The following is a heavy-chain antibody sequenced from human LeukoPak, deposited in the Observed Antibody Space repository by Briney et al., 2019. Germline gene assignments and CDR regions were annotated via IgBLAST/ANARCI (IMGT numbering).Heavy chain of an antibody. J-gene: IGHJ4*02. D-gene: IGHD5-12*01. CDR2: IRYDGSNK. Sequence: PGGSLRLSCAASGFTFSSYGMHWVRQAPGKGLEWVAFIRYDGSNKYYADSVKGRFTISRDNAKNSLYLQMNSLRAEDTAVYYCATQGDGGGYDFFRAHLDGYFDYWGQGTLVTVSS. CDR3: ATQGDGGGYDFFRAHLDGYFDY. V-gene: IGHV3-30*02. CDR1: GFTFSSYG.